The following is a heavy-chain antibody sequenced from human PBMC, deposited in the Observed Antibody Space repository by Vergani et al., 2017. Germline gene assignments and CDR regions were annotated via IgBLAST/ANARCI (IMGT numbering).Heavy chain of an antibody. CDR3: GGLAVFDY. CDR1: GFTFSNYD. J-gene: IGHJ4*02. V-gene: IGHV3-30*02. D-gene: IGHD3-16*01. CDR2: IRSDASNK. Sequence: QVQLVESGGGVVQPGGSLRLSCAASGFTFSNYDMHWARQAPGKGLEWVAFIRSDASNKYYGDSVKGRFTISRDNSKNTLYLQMNSLIAEDTAVYYCGGLAVFDYWGQGTLVTVSS.